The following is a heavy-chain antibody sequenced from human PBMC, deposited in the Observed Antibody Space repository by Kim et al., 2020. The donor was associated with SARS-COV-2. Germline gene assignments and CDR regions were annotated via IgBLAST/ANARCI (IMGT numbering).Heavy chain of an antibody. CDR2: IRSKAYGGTT. J-gene: IGHJ4*02. CDR3: TRDQDSSGYYRGFDY. V-gene: IGHV3-49*04. D-gene: IGHD3-22*01. CDR1: GFTFGDYA. Sequence: GGSLRLSCTASGFTFGDYAMSWVRQAPGKGLEWVGFIRSKAYGGTTEYAASVKGRFTISRDDSKSIAYLQMNSLKTEDTAVYYCTRDQDSSGYYRGFDYWGQGTLVTVSS.